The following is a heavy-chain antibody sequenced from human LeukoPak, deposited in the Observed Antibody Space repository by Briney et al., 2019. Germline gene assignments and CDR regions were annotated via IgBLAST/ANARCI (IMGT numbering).Heavy chain of an antibody. CDR2: IQYDGSNE. V-gene: IGHV3-30*02. CDR3: AKDRCSNGIGCYYYYMDV. CDR1: GFSFSSYG. Sequence: GGSLRLSCAASGFSFSSYGMHWVRQAPGKGLEWVAYIQYDGSNEQYADSVKGRFSISRDSSKNILNLQMNSLRAEDTAVYYCAKDRCSNGIGCYYYYMDVWGKGTTVTIYS. D-gene: IGHD2-8*01. J-gene: IGHJ6*03.